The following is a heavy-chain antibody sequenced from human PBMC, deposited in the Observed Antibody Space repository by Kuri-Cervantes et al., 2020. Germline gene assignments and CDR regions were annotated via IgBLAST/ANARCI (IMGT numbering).Heavy chain of an antibody. CDR2: ISSSGSTI. V-gene: IGHV3-11*04. CDR3: ARDSSGWYPVYYFDY. Sequence: GESLKISCAASGFTFSDYYMSWIRQAPGKGLEWVSYISSSGSTIYYADSVKGRFTISRDNAKNSLYLQMNSLRAEDTAVYYCARDSSGWYPVYYFDYWGQGTLVTVSS. J-gene: IGHJ4*02. CDR1: GFTFSDYY. D-gene: IGHD6-19*01.